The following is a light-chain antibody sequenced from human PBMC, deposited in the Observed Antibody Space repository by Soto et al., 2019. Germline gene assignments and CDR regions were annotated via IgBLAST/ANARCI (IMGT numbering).Light chain of an antibody. Sequence: LAEFQGTQSLPPGERATLSWRASQSVSSSYLAWYQQKPGQAPRLLIYGASSRATGIPDRFSGSGSGTDFTLTSSRLEPEDFAVYYCQQYGSSPPAWTCGQGTKVDIK. CDR2: GAS. CDR1: QSVSSSY. CDR3: QQYGSSPPAWT. J-gene: IGKJ1*01. V-gene: IGKV3-20*01.